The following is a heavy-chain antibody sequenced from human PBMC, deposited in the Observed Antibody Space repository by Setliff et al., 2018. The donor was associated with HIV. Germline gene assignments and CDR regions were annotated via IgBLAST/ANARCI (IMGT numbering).Heavy chain of an antibody. D-gene: IGHD6-13*01. CDR1: GDSIDYTNYY. V-gene: IGHV4-39*01. CDR3: ARHSKVDNWFDP. J-gene: IGHJ5*02. Sequence: PSETLSLTCSVSGDSIDYTNYYWGWIRQPPGKGLEWIGSIYSSGNTYYTPSLKSRVFIFLDTSKNQFSLSLRSVTAAETAVYFCARHSKVDNWFDPWGQGALVTVSS. CDR2: IYSSGNT.